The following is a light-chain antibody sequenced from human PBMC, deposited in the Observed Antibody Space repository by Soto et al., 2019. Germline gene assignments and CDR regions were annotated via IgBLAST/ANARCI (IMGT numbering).Light chain of an antibody. V-gene: IGLV2-14*01. CDR3: SSKASSGTLYV. Sequence: QSVLTQPASVSGSPGQSITISCTGSSSDVGGSKYVSWYQQHPGKAPRLMIYEVSYRPSGVSNRLSGSKSGNTASLTVSGLQAEDEADYYCSSKASSGTLYVFGTGTKVTVL. J-gene: IGLJ1*01. CDR1: SSDVGGSKY. CDR2: EVS.